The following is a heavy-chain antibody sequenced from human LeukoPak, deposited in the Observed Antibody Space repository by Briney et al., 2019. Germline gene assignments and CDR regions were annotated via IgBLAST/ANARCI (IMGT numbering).Heavy chain of an antibody. CDR3: AKTRPLDSSSWSHGDY. V-gene: IGHV3-48*01. Sequence: GGSLRLSCAASGFTFSSYSMNWVRQAPGKGLEWVSYISSSSSTIYYADSVKGRFTISRDNAKNSLYLQMNSLRAEDTAVYYCAKTRPLDSSSWSHGDYWGQGTLVTVSS. CDR2: ISSSSSTI. CDR1: GFTFSSYS. D-gene: IGHD6-13*01. J-gene: IGHJ4*02.